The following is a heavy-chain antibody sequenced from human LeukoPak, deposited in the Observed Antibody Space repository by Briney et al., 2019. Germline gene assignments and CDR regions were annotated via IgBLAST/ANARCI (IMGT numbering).Heavy chain of an antibody. Sequence: PSETLSLTCTVSGGSISSYYWSWIRQPPGKGLERIGYIYYSGGTNYNPSLKRRVTISVDTSKNQFSLKLSSVTAADTAVYYCARSRAGSAFDIWGQGTMVTVSS. CDR1: GGSISSYY. CDR3: ARSRAGSAFDI. V-gene: IGHV4-59*01. D-gene: IGHD6-19*01. CDR2: IYYSGGT. J-gene: IGHJ3*02.